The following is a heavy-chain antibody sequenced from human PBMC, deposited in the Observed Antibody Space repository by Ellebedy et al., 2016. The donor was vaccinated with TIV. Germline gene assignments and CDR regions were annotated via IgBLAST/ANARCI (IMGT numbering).Heavy chain of an antibody. V-gene: IGHV3-33*08. CDR2: IWYDGSNK. CDR1: GFTFSGYA. Sequence: PGGSLRLSCAASGFTFSGYAMHWVRQAPGKGLEWVAVIWYDGSNKYYADSVKGRFTISRDNSNNRLYLQMNSLRAEDTAAYYCARDMHYDFWSGFSPYYYKGMDVWGQGTTVTVSS. CDR3: ARDMHYDFWSGFSPYYYKGMDV. J-gene: IGHJ6*02. D-gene: IGHD3-3*01.